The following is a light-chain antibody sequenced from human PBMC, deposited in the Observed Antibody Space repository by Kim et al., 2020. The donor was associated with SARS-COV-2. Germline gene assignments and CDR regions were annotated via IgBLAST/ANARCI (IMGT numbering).Light chain of an antibody. CDR1: KLGDKY. Sequence: VSVSPGQTVSITCSGDKLGDKYSSWYQQQPGQAPVLVIYQDTKRPSGIPERFSGSNSGNTATLTISGAQPMDEADYYCQAWDNTWVFGGGTQLTVL. J-gene: IGLJ3*02. CDR3: QAWDNTWV. V-gene: IGLV3-1*01. CDR2: QDT.